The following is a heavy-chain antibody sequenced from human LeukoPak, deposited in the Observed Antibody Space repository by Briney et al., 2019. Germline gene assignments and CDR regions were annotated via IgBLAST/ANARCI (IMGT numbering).Heavy chain of an antibody. D-gene: IGHD3-9*01. CDR1: GFTVSSYE. CDR2: ISSSGSTI. Sequence: GGSLRLSCAASGFTVSSYEMNWVRQAPGKGREWVSYISSSGSTIYYADSVKGPFPISRDNAKNSLYLQMNSLRAEDTAVYYCAGNRYDILTGLAFDIWGQGTMVTVSS. V-gene: IGHV3-48*03. CDR3: AGNRYDILTGLAFDI. J-gene: IGHJ3*02.